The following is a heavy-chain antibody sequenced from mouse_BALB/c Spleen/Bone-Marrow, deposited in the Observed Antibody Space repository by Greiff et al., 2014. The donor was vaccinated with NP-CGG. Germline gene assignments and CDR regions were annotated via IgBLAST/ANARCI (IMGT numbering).Heavy chain of an antibody. D-gene: IGHD2-1*01. CDR2: INPNNGGT. J-gene: IGHJ4*01. CDR3: ARDGNYAMDY. CDR1: GYTFTEDT. V-gene: IGHV1-22*01. Sequence: DVQLQESGPELVKPGASVKISCKTSGYTFTEDTMHWVKQSHGKSLEWIGVINPNNGGTTYKQKFKDKAALTVDKSSSTAYMELRSLTSEDSAVYYCARDGNYAMDYWGQGTSVTVSS.